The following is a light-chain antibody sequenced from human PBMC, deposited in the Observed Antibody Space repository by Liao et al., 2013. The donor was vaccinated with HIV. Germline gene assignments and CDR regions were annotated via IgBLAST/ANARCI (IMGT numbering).Light chain of an antibody. CDR1: NIGSKS. J-gene: IGLJ2*01. CDR3: QVWDSSSAL. Sequence: SYVLTQPPSVSVAPGKTARITCGGNNIGSKSVHWYLQKPGQAPVLVIYYDNDRPSGISERFSGSNSGNTATLTISRVEAGDEADYYCQVWDSSSALFGGGTKLTVL. CDR2: YDN. V-gene: IGLV3-21*01.